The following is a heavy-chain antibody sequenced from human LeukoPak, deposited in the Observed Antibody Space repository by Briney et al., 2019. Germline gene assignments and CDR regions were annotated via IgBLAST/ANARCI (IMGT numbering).Heavy chain of an antibody. J-gene: IGHJ3*02. V-gene: IGHV1-69*04. D-gene: IGHD1-26*01. CDR3: ARDLAGAKAFDI. CDR1: GGTFSSYA. CDR2: IIPILGIA. Sequence: ASVKVSCKASGGTFSSYAISWVRQAPGQGLEWMGRIIPILGIANYAQKFQGIVMITADKSTSTAYMELSSLRSEDTAVYYCARDLAGAKAFDIWGQGTMVTVSS.